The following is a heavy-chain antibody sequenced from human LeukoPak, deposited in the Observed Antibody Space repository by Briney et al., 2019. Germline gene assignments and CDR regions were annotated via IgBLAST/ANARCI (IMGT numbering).Heavy chain of an antibody. J-gene: IGHJ4*02. CDR3: AKDHTYYYDSSGCY. V-gene: IGHV3-23*01. CDR1: GFTFSSYA. D-gene: IGHD3-22*01. Sequence: GGSLRLPCAASGFTFSSYAMSWVRQAPGKGLEWVSAISGSGGSTYYAGSVKGRFTISRDNSKNTLYLQMNSLRAEDTAVYYCAKDHTYYYDSSGCYWGQGTLVTVSS. CDR2: ISGSGGST.